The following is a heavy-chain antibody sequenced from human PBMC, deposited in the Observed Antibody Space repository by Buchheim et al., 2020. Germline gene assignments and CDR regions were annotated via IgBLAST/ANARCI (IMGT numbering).Heavy chain of an antibody. J-gene: IGHJ4*02. CDR3: ARAGDVDYNSGPNDC. V-gene: IGHV1-2*02. CDR1: GYTFTSYF. D-gene: IGHD3-22*01. CDR2: IKPNTGGT. Sequence: QVQLVQSGAEVKNPGASVKVSCKASGYTFTSYFIHWVRQAPGQGLEWMGWIKPNTGGTRFAQKFQGRVTMTRDTSISTAYMELSTLSFDDTAVYYCARAGDVDYNSGPNDCWGQGTL.